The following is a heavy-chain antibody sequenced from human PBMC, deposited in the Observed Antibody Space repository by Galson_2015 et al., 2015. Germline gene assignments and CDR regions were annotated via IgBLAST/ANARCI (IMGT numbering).Heavy chain of an antibody. CDR1: GYTFTSYG. Sequence: SVKVSCKASGYTFTSYGLSWVRRAPGQGLEWMGWISTYNGNTNYAQKLQGRVTMTTDTSTTTAYMELRSLRSDDTAVYYCAIYDSGSYTRFNYWGQGTLVTVSS. J-gene: IGHJ4*02. CDR3: AIYDSGSYTRFNY. V-gene: IGHV1-18*01. CDR2: ISTYNGNT. D-gene: IGHD3-10*01.